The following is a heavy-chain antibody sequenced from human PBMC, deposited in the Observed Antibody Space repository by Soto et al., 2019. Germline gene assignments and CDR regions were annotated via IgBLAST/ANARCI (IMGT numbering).Heavy chain of an antibody. D-gene: IGHD2-21*02. CDR3: ARDRAYCGRDCYDAVDT. CDR2: IIPNFSTA. J-gene: IGHJ3*02. CDR1: GGTFSSYA. Sequence: QVQLVQSGAEVKKPGSSVKVSCKASGGTFSSYAISWVRQAPGQGLEWMGGIIPNFSTANYAQKFQGRVTITADESTSTAYMELSSLRSADTAVYYCARDRAYCGRDCYDAVDTWGEGTMVTVSS. V-gene: IGHV1-69*12.